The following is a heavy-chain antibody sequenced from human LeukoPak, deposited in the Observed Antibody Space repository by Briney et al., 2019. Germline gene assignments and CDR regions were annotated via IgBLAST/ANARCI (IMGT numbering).Heavy chain of an antibody. V-gene: IGHV1-46*01. D-gene: IGHD2-15*01. CDR3: ASSDCSGGSCFILDY. CDR2: INPSSRST. CDR1: GYTFSTYY. J-gene: IGHJ4*02. Sequence: ASVQVSCKASGYTFSTYYLHWVRQAPGQGLEWMGIINPSSRSTTYAQTFEGRVTMTSDTSTSTVYMELCRLRSENTAVYYCASSDCSGGSCFILDYWGQGTLVTVSS.